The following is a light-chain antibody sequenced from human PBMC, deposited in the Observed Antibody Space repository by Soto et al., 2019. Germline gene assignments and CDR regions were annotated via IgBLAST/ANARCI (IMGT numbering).Light chain of an antibody. CDR2: WAS. Sequence: IVMTQSPDSLAVSLGESATINCKSSQSVLYSSNNNNYLAWYQQKPGQPPKLLIYWASTRESGVPDRFSGSGSGTDFTLTISSLQAEDVAVYYCQQYYSTPPWTFGQGTKVDIK. J-gene: IGKJ1*01. CDR3: QQYYSTPPWT. V-gene: IGKV4-1*01. CDR1: QSVLYSSNNNNY.